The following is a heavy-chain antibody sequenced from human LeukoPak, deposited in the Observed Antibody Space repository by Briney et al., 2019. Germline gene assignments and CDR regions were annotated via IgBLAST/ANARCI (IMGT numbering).Heavy chain of an antibody. V-gene: IGHV3-23*01. J-gene: IGHJ3*02. CDR3: VKDMVQSNGIFDPFDI. CDR2: IEGDGSAS. Sequence: GGSLRLSCAVSGFIFSNYAMTWVRQAPGKGLEWVSSIEGDGSASYYADSVKGRFAISRDDSKNTLYLQLTSLRVEDTAIYFCVKDMVQSNGIFDPFDIWGQGTKVTVSS. D-gene: IGHD3-10*01. CDR1: GFIFSNYA.